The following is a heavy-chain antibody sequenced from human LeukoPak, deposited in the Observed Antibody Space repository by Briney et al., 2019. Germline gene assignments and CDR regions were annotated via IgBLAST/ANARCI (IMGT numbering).Heavy chain of an antibody. CDR2: ISYDGSNK. V-gene: IGHV3-30*04. CDR3: ASDYYDSSGYAFDY. CDR1: GFTFISYA. Sequence: GGSLRLSCAASGFTFISYAMHWVRQAPGKGLEWVAVISYDGSNKYYADSVKGRFTISRDNSKNTLYLQMNSLRAEDTAVYYCASDYYDSSGYAFDYWGQGTLVTVSS. J-gene: IGHJ4*02. D-gene: IGHD3-22*01.